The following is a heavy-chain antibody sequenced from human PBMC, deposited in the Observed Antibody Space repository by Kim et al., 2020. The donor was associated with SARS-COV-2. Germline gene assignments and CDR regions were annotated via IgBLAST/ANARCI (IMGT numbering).Heavy chain of an antibody. CDR2: ISSSSSYI. CDR1: GFTFSSYS. CDR3: ARDVSDQKPDEYFQH. J-gene: IGHJ1*01. Sequence: GGSLRLSCAASGFTFSSYSMNWVRQAPGKGLEWVLSISSSSSYIYYADSVKGRFTISRDNAKNSLYLQMNSLRAEDTAVYYCARDVSDQKPDEYFQHWGQGTLVTVSS. V-gene: IGHV3-21*01.